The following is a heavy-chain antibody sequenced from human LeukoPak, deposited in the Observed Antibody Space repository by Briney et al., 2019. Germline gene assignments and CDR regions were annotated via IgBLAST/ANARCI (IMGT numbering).Heavy chain of an antibody. CDR2: IYYSGST. D-gene: IGHD3-16*01. J-gene: IGHJ4*02. Sequence: SETLSLTCTVSGGSISSYYWSWIRQPPGKGLEWIGYIYYSGSTNYNPSLKSRVTISVDTSKNQFSLKLSSVTAADKAVYYCARSGQGDAYHLDYWGQGTLVTVSS. CDR3: ARSGQGDAYHLDY. V-gene: IGHV4-59*01. CDR1: GGSISSYY.